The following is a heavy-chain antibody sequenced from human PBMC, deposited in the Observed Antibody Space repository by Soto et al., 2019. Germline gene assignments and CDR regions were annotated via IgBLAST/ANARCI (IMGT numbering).Heavy chain of an antibody. J-gene: IGHJ4*02. D-gene: IGHD5-12*01. V-gene: IGHV4-31*03. CDR2: IYYSGST. CDR1: GGSISSGGYY. CDR3: ARGGSGYDRPIPYYYFDY. Sequence: QVQLQESGPGLVKPSQTLSLTCTVSGGSISSGGYYWSWIRQHPGKGLEWIGYIYYSGSTYYNPSLKSRVTISVDTSKNQCSLKLSSVTAADTAVYYCARGGSGYDRPIPYYYFDYWGQGTLVTVSS.